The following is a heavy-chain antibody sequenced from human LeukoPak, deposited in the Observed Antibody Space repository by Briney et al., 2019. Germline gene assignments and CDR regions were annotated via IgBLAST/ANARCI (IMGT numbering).Heavy chain of an antibody. CDR2: ISGSGDNT. CDR1: GFTFSSYA. Sequence: GGSLRLSCAASGFTFSSYAMNWVRQAPGKGLEWISSISGSGDNTYYADSVKGRFTISRDNSKNTLYLQMNSLRAEDTAVYYCAKSPFDIWGQGTMVTVSS. CDR3: AKSPFDI. J-gene: IGHJ3*02. V-gene: IGHV3-23*01.